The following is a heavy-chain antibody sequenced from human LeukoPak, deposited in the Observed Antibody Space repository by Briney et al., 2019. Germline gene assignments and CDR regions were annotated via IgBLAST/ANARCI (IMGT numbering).Heavy chain of an antibody. CDR1: GYSFTSHA. D-gene: IGHD6-13*01. J-gene: IGHJ5*02. CDR2: INDGNGNI. V-gene: IGHV1-3*01. CDR3: ARGAQQLEINSEAYNWFDP. Sequence: ASVKLSCKASGYSFTSHAIHWVRQAPGQRLEWMGWINDGNGNIKYSQKFQGRVTMTRDTSASTASMELSSLASEDTAVYYCARGAQQLEINSEAYNWFDPWGQGTLITVSS.